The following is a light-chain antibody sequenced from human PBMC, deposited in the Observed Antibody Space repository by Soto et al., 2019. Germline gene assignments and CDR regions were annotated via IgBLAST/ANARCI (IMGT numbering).Light chain of an antibody. J-gene: IGKJ5*01. CDR3: QQYNNWPPIT. CDR1: QTINNN. V-gene: IGKV3-15*01. CDR2: YAS. Sequence: DIVMTQSPATLSMSPGERATLPCRASQTINNNLAWNQQKPGQAPRLLIYYASTRATGIPARFSGSGSGTEFTLTISSLQSEDFALYYCQQYNNWPPITFGQGTRLEIK.